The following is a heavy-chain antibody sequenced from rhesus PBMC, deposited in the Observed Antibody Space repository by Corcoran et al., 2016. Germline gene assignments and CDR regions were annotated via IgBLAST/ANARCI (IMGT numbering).Heavy chain of an antibody. CDR2: INSGGYDR. D-gene: IGHD6-25*01. V-gene: IGHV3S5*01. J-gene: IGHJ4*01. Sequence: EVQVVETGGGLVQPGGSLKLSCVVSGFTFSRYGMSWVRQAPGKGLEWVSAINSGGYDRQYTGSVKGRFTISRDNSKNTVSLQMNSLRTEDTAMYYCVKEVPGSWDYWGQGVLVTVSS. CDR1: GFTFSRYG. CDR3: VKEVPGSWDY.